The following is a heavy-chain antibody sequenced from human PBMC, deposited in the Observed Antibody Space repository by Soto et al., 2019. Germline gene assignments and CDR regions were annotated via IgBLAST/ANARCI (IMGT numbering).Heavy chain of an antibody. CDR2: INPSGGST. CDR1: GYTFTSYY. J-gene: IGHJ5*02. Sequence: ASVKVSCKASGYTFTSYYMHWVRQAPGQGLEWMGIINPSGGSTSYAQKFQGRVTMTRDTSTSTVYMELSSLRSEDTAVYYCARGGHSGPLAWWFDPWGQGTLVTVSS. V-gene: IGHV1-46*01. CDR3: ARGGHSGPLAWWFDP. D-gene: IGHD5-12*01.